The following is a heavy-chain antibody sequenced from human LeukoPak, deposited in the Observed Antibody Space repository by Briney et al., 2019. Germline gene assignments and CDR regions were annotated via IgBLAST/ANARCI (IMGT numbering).Heavy chain of an antibody. CDR3: ARSYNSGWKEWIDF. Sequence: GGSLRLSCEASGFTFSSYDMHWVRQAPGKGLEWVAVISNDGSNKHYIEAVKGRFAISRDKSKNTLYLQVNSLRSEDTAVYYCARSYNSGWKEWIDFGGQGTLVIVPS. CDR2: ISNDGSNK. J-gene: IGHJ4*02. V-gene: IGHV3-30*09. D-gene: IGHD3-22*01. CDR1: GFTFSSYD.